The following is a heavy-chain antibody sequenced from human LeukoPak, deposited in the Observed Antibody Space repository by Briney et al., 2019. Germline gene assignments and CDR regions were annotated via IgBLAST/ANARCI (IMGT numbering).Heavy chain of an antibody. CDR1: GGSFSGYY. J-gene: IGHJ4*02. CDR3: ARGEHAFNTAMDRTPFDY. Sequence: SETLSLTCAVYGGSFSGYYWSWIRQPPGKGLEWIGEINHSGSTNYNPSLKSRVTISVDTSKNQFSLKLSSVTAADTAVYYCARGEHAFNTAMDRTPFDYRGQGTLVTVSS. D-gene: IGHD5-18*01. CDR2: INHSGST. V-gene: IGHV4-34*01.